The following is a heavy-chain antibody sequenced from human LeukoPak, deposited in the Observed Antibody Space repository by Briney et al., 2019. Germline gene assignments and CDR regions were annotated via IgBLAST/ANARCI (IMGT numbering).Heavy chain of an antibody. Sequence: GASVKVSCKASGYTFTSYDINWVRQATGQGLEWMGWMNPNSGNTGYAQKFQGRVTMTRNTSISTAYMELSSLRSDDTAVYYCARDEYDYVWGSYRLIDYWGQGTLVTVSS. D-gene: IGHD3-16*02. CDR1: GYTFTSYD. V-gene: IGHV1-8*01. J-gene: IGHJ4*02. CDR2: MNPNSGNT. CDR3: ARDEYDYVWGSYRLIDY.